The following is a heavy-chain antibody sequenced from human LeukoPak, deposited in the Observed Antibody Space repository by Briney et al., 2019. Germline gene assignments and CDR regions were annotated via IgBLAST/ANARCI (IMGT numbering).Heavy chain of an antibody. CDR3: ARDHWLFSSKTWYYYGMDV. Sequence: SETLSLTCTVSGGSISSGGYYWSWIRQPPGKGLEWIGYIYHSGSTYYNPSLKSRVTIFVDTSKNLVSLILTSVSASDTAIYYCARDHWLFSSKTWYYYGMDVWGQGTTVTVSS. CDR1: GGSISSGGYY. CDR2: IYHSGST. D-gene: IGHD3-9*01. J-gene: IGHJ6*02. V-gene: IGHV4-30-2*02.